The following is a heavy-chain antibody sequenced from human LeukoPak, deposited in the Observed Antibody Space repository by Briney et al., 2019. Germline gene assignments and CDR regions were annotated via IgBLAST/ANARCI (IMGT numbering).Heavy chain of an antibody. D-gene: IGHD2-15*01. CDR2: IYYSGSI. V-gene: IGHV4-39*01. CDR3: ARHGSSGDSETFDI. J-gene: IGHJ3*02. Sequence: SETLSLTCTVSGVSISRSSYYWGWIRQPPGKGLEWIASIYYSGSIYYNPSLQSRVTISLDTSKNQFSLKLSSVTAADTAVYFCARHGSSGDSETFDIWGQGTMVTVSS. CDR1: GVSISRSSYY.